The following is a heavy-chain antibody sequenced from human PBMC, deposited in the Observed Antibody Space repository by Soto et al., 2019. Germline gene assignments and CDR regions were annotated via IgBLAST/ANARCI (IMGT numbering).Heavy chain of an antibody. Sequence: PGGSLRLSCAASGLNFEKCSMNWVRQPPGKGPEWLASISPASTYIRYADSVKGRFTISRDNARNSLSLQMMSLRADDTAMYFCAADTGDIEAVTATTWGHGSLVTVYS. J-gene: IGHJ4*01. CDR2: ISPASTYI. CDR3: AADTGDIEAVTATT. D-gene: IGHD2-15*01. CDR1: GLNFEKCS. V-gene: IGHV3-21*04.